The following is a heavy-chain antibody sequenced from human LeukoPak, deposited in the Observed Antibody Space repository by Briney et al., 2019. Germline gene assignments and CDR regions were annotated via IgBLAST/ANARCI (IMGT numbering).Heavy chain of an antibody. CDR1: GGTFSSYA. Sequence: SVKLSCKGSGGTFSSYAISWTRLAHGPGNGWVGVIIIIFGTANNAQKFQGRVTITAVESTNTAYLEQSRLRSEDTAVCYCASDRNAYYDYIWGSYNYWGQETLVTVSS. CDR3: ASDRNAYYDYIWGSYNY. CDR2: IIIIFGTA. J-gene: IGHJ4*02. V-gene: IGHV1-69*13. D-gene: IGHD3-16*01.